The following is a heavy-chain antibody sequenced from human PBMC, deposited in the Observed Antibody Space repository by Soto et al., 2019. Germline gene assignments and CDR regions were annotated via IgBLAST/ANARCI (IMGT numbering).Heavy chain of an antibody. D-gene: IGHD5-12*01. Sequence: ASVKVSCKASGYTFTSYGISWVRQAPGQGLEWMGWISAYNSNTNYAQKLQGWVTMTRDTSISTAYMELSRLRSDDTAVYYCARLGRSGYDSYYYYRMDVWGQGTTVTVSS. CDR2: ISAYNSNT. CDR1: GYTFTSYG. CDR3: ARLGRSGYDSYYYYRMDV. J-gene: IGHJ6*02. V-gene: IGHV1-18*04.